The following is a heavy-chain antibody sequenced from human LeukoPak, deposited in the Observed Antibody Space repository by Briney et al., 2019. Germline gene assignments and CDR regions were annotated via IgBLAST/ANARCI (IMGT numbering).Heavy chain of an antibody. D-gene: IGHD4-17*01. CDR3: ARGRGDYVLSYNWFDP. V-gene: IGHV1-69*06. CDR1: GGTFSSYA. CDR2: IIPIFGTA. J-gene: IGHJ5*02. Sequence: SVKVSCKASGGTFSSYAISWVRQAPGQGLEWMGGIIPIFGTANYAQKFQGRVTITADKSTSTAYMELSSLRSEDTAVYYCARGRGDYVLSYNWFDPWGQGTLVTVSS.